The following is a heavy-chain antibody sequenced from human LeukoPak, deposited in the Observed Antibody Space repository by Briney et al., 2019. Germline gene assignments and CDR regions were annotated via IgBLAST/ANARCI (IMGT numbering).Heavy chain of an antibody. Sequence: PGGSLRLSCAASGFTFSSYAMSWVRQAPGKGLEWVSAISGSGGSTYYADSVKGRFTISRDNSKNTLYLQMNSLRAEDTAVYYCAKDHGHYGSGSYEYYWGQGTLVTVSS. V-gene: IGHV3-23*01. D-gene: IGHD3-10*01. CDR1: GFTFSSYA. J-gene: IGHJ4*02. CDR2: ISGSGGST. CDR3: AKDHGHYGSGSYEYY.